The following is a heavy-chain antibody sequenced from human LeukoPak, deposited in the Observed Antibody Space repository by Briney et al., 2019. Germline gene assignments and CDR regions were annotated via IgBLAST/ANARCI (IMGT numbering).Heavy chain of an antibody. V-gene: IGHV1-18*01. CDR3: ARDPGIAVAGTLDYYYGMDV. D-gene: IGHD6-13*01. CDR1: GYTFTSYG. CDR2: ISAYNGNT. Sequence: ASVKVSCKASGYTFTSYGISWVRQAPGQGLEWMGWISAYNGNTNYAQKLQGRVTMTTDTSTSTAYMELRSLRSDDTAVYYCARDPGIAVAGTLDYYYGMDVWGQGTTVTVSS. J-gene: IGHJ6*02.